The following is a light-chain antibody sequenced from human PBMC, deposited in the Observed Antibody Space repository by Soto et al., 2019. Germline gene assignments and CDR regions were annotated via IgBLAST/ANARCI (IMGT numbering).Light chain of an antibody. J-gene: IGKJ1*01. CDR3: QKCNSAART. Sequence: DIQMTQSPSSLSASVGDRVTITCRASQGISNYLAWYQQKPGKVPKLLIYAASTLQPGVPSRFSGSGSVTDFTLTISSLQPEVFATEYCQKCNSAARTFGQGTKVEIK. CDR1: QGISNY. V-gene: IGKV1-27*01. CDR2: AAS.